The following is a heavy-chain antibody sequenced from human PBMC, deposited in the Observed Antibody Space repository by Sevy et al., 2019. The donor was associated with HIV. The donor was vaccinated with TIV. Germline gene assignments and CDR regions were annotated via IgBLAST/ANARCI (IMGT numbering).Heavy chain of an antibody. D-gene: IGHD1-26*01. CDR2: ISGSSNYI. V-gene: IGHV3-21*06. Sequence: GGSLRLSCAASGFTFNNFNMNWVRQAPGKGLQWVSSISGSSNYIYYAESLKGRFIISRDNVKDTVFLQMNSLSADDTAVYYVARGPRYGSYDDFDSWGQGTLVTVSS. CDR3: ARGPRYGSYDDFDS. CDR1: GFTFNNFN. J-gene: IGHJ4*02.